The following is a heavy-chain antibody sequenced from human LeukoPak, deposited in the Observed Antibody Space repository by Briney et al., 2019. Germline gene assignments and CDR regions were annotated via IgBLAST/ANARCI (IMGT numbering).Heavy chain of an antibody. D-gene: IGHD3-10*01. CDR1: GFTFSSYA. V-gene: IGHV3-23*01. J-gene: IGHJ6*02. Sequence: PGGSLRLSCAASGFTFSSYAMSWVRQAPGKGLEWVSAISGSGGSTYYADSVKGRFTISRDNSKNTLYLQMNSLRAEDTAVYYCAKTTSRDTTYYYGSGSSDYGMDVWGQGTTVTVSS. CDR2: ISGSGGST. CDR3: AKTTSRDTTYYYGSGSSDYGMDV.